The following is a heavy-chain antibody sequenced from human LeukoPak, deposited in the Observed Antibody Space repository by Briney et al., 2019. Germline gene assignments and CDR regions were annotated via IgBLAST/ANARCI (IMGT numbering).Heavy chain of an antibody. D-gene: IGHD5-18*01. Sequence: GGSLRLSCAASGFTFSSYSMNWARRAPGKGLEWVSSISSSSSYIYYADSVKGRFTISRDNAKNSLYLQMNSLRAEDTAVYYCASTRGYSYGLFDYWGQGTLVTVSS. CDR1: GFTFSSYS. J-gene: IGHJ4*02. V-gene: IGHV3-21*01. CDR2: ISSSSSYI. CDR3: ASTRGYSYGLFDY.